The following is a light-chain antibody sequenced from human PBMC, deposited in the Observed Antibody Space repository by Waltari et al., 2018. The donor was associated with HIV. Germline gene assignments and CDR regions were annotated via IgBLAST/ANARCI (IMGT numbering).Light chain of an antibody. Sequence: EILLTQSPATLSVSPGERITISCRASQALPTNRLAWYQQKPGQAPRLFLYGVSSRATDVSDRFSATGSGTEFTLTINRLEPEDFAIYYCQHYATSPPTCIFGQGTRLEI. V-gene: IGKV3-20*01. CDR1: QALPTNR. CDR3: QHYATSPPTCI. CDR2: GVS. J-gene: IGKJ2*02.